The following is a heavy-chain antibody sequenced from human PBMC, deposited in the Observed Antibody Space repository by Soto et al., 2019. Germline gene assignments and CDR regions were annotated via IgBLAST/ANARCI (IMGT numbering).Heavy chain of an antibody. D-gene: IGHD5-18*01. Sequence: XSLRLSCGASGFTFRTYWLSWVRQVPVKGLEWVANINQDGSEKNYVDSVKGRFTISRDNAKNSLHLQMSSLRAEDTALYYCARDGSTSWYSYDYHGMDVWGQGTTVTVSS. CDR1: GFTFRTYW. CDR2: INQDGSEK. V-gene: IGHV3-7*05. J-gene: IGHJ6*02. CDR3: ARDGSTSWYSYDYHGMDV.